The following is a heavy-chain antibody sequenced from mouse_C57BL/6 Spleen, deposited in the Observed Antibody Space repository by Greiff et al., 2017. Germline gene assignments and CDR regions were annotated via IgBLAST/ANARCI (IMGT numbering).Heavy chain of an antibody. V-gene: IGHV1-26*01. D-gene: IGHD2-4*01. J-gene: IGHJ4*01. CDR1: GYTFTDYY. Sequence: VQLQQSGPELVKPGASVKISCKASGYTFTDYYMNWVKQSHGKSLEWIGDINPNNGGTSYNQKFKGKATLTVDKSSSTAYMELRSLTSEDSAVXYCARRGLRAYGMDYWGQGTSVTVSS. CDR3: ARRGLRAYGMDY. CDR2: INPNNGGT.